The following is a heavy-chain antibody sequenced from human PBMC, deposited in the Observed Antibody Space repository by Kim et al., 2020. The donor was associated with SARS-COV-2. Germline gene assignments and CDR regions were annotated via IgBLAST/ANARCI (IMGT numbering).Heavy chain of an antibody. J-gene: IGHJ2*01. CDR1: GFTFSSYS. Sequence: GGSLRLSCAASGFTFSSYSMNWVRQAPGKGLEWVSYISSSSSTIYYADSVKGRFTISRDNAKNSLYLQMNSLRDEDTAVYYCAGNYGGSAYWYFDLWGRGTLVTVSS. V-gene: IGHV3-48*02. D-gene: IGHD2-15*01. CDR3: AGNYGGSAYWYFDL. CDR2: ISSSSSTI.